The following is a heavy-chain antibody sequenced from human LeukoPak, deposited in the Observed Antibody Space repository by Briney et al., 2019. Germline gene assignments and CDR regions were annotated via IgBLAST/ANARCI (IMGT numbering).Heavy chain of an antibody. V-gene: IGHV4-39*07. CDR3: ARDAYYYGSGSYPILD. D-gene: IGHD3-10*01. Sequence: SETLSLTCTVSGGSISSSSYYWGWIRQPPGKGLEWIGSIYYSGSTYYNPSLKSRVTISVDTSKNQFSLKLSSVTAADTAVYYCARDAYYYGSGSYPILDWGQGTLVTVSS. CDR2: IYYSGST. J-gene: IGHJ4*02. CDR1: GGSISSSSYY.